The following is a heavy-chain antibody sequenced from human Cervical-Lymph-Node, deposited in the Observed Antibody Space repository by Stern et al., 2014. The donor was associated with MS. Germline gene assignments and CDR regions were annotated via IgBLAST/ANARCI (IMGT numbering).Heavy chain of an antibody. Sequence: VQLVESGGGVVRPGRSLRLSCVGSGFNFSNSGIDWVRQAPGKGLQWVAVISYDGSKKYYTDSVKGRFTVSRDNSKNTLYLQMNNVTGDDAAVYFCSRQGLWGQGTLVTVSS. V-gene: IGHV3-30*03. CDR2: ISYDGSKK. CDR3: SRQGL. J-gene: IGHJ4*02. CDR1: GFNFSNSG.